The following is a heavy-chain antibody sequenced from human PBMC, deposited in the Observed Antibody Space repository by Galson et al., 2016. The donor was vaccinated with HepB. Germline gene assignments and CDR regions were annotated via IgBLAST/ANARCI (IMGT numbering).Heavy chain of an antibody. D-gene: IGHD3-10*01. CDR3: AKMGGSGRSYLRFFDY. CDR2: ITGRGTST. CDR1: GFSFSSYA. Sequence: SLRLSCAASGFSFSSYAMSWVRQAPGKGLEWVSTITGRGTSTYYADSVKGRFTVARDNSKNTLFLQMTSLRADDTAVYYCAKMGGSGRSYLRFFDYWGQGTLVTVSS. V-gene: IGHV3-23*01. J-gene: IGHJ4*02.